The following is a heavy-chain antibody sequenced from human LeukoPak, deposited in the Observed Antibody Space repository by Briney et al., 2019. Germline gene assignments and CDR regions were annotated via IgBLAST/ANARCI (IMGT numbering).Heavy chain of an antibody. CDR2: INPSGGGST. CDR3: ASTGPIVGATWGID. J-gene: IGHJ4*02. CDR1: GYTFTSYY. D-gene: IGHD1-26*01. V-gene: IGHV1-46*01. Sequence: ASVKVSCKASGYTFTSYYMHWVRQAPGQGLEWMGVINPSGGGSTSYAQKLQGRVTMTTDTSTSTAYMELRSLRSGDTAVYYCASTGPIVGATWGIDWGQGTLVTVSS.